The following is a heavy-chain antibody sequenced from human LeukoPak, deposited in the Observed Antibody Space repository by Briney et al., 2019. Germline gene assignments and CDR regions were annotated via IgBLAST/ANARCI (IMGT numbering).Heavy chain of an antibody. V-gene: IGHV4-59*12. CDR3: ARRGPYSGYGYGY. Sequence: SETLSLTCTVSGGTISSYYWSWIRQPPGKGLEWIGYIYYSGSTNYNPSLKSRVTISVDTSKNQFSLKLSSVTAADTTVFYCARRGPYSGYGYGYWGQGTPVIVSS. J-gene: IGHJ4*02. D-gene: IGHD5-12*01. CDR1: GGTISSYY. CDR2: IYYSGST.